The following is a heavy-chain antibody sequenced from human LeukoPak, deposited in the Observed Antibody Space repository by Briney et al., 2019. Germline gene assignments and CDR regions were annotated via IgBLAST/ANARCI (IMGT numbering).Heavy chain of an antibody. J-gene: IGHJ4*02. CDR1: GFTFSSYS. V-gene: IGHV3-21*03. D-gene: IGHD3-22*01. CDR2: ISSSSSYI. CDR3: ITGIRSGYYGY. Sequence: GGSLRLSCAASGFTFSSYSMNWVRQAPGKGLEWVSSISSSSSYIYYADSVKGRFTISRDNAKNSLYLQMNSLRIEDTAVYHCITGIRSGYYGYWGQGILVTVSS.